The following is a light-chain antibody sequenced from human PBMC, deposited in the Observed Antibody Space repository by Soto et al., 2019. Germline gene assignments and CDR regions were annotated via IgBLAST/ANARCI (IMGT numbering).Light chain of an antibody. CDR2: DAS. J-gene: IGKJ1*01. Sequence: EIVLTQSPATLSSSPGERANLSCRASQTVRNNYLAWYQQKPGQAPRLLIYDASSRATGIPARFSGSGSGTEFTLTISSLQSEDFAVYYCQQYNNWPPWTFGQGTKVDIK. CDR1: QTVRNN. CDR3: QQYNNWPPWT. V-gene: IGKV3D-15*01.